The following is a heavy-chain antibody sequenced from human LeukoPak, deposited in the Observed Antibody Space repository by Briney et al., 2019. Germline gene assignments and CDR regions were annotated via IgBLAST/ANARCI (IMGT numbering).Heavy chain of an antibody. D-gene: IGHD6-6*01. Sequence: SETLSLTCTVSGCSISSSSYYWGWIRQPPGKGLEWIGSIYYSGSTYYNPSLKSRVTISVDTSKNQFSLKLSSVTAADTAVYYCARSIAALIWFDPWGQGTLVTVSS. J-gene: IGHJ5*02. V-gene: IGHV4-39*01. CDR2: IYYSGST. CDR1: GCSISSSSYY. CDR3: ARSIAALIWFDP.